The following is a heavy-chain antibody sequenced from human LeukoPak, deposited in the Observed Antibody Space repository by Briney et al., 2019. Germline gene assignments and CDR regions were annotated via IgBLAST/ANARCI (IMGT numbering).Heavy chain of an antibody. J-gene: IGHJ5*02. D-gene: IGHD2-2*01. V-gene: IGHV4-4*07. CDR3: ARGPYCSSTSCYSGFDP. Sequence: SETLSLTCTVSGGSISSYYWRWIRQPAGKGLEWIGRIYTSGSTNYNPSLKSRVTMSVDTSKNQFSLKLSSVTAADTAVYYCARGPYCSSTSCYSGFDPWGQGTLVTVSS. CDR2: IYTSGST. CDR1: GGSISSYY.